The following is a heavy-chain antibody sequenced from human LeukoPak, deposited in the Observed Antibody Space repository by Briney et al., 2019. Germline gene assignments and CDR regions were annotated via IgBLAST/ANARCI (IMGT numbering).Heavy chain of an antibody. CDR2: INPSGGSA. Sequence: ASAKVSCKASGYTFTTYYMYWVRQAPGQGLEWMGIINPSGGSASYAQKFHGRVTMTRDTSTNTVYMELSSLRSEDTAVYYCARGYCSGGSCANFDYWGQGTLVTVSS. J-gene: IGHJ4*02. D-gene: IGHD2-15*01. CDR3: ARGYCSGGSCANFDY. CDR1: GYTFTTYY. V-gene: IGHV1-46*01.